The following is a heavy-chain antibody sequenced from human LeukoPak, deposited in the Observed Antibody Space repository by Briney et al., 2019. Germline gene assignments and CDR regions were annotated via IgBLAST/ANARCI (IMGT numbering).Heavy chain of an antibody. CDR2: IYPGDSDT. J-gene: IGHJ4*02. CDR3: ARSSDSSGYYDYFDY. D-gene: IGHD3-22*01. V-gene: IGHV5-51*01. CDR1: GYSFTSYW. Sequence: GESLQISFKGSGYSFTSYWIGWVRQMPGKGLEWMAVIYPGDSDTKYSPSFQGHVTISADSSSSTAYLQWSSLKASDTAMYYCARSSDSSGYYDYFDYWGQGTLVTVSS.